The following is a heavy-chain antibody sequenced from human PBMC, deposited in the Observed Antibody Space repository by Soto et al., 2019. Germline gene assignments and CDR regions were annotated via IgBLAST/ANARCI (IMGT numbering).Heavy chain of an antibody. CDR3: TTGSVEGI. V-gene: IGHV3-15*07. J-gene: IGHJ6*02. D-gene: IGHD2-15*01. CDR2: IKTSAGGGAT. Sequence: EVQLVESAGGLVKPGGSLRLSCVASGFSFNEAWMNWVRQAPGEGLEWVGRIKTSAGGGATDYAAPVQGRFTISRDDSKNALYLHMNSLRTEDTAIYYCTTGSVEGIWCPGTTVTVSS. CDR1: GFSFNEAW.